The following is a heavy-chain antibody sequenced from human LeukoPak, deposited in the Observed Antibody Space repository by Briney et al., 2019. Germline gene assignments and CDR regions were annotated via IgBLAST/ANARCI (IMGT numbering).Heavy chain of an antibody. J-gene: IGHJ3*02. CDR3: ANRVLRSGTGAFDI. V-gene: IGHV4-59*08. CDR1: GGSISSYY. CDR2: IYYSGST. D-gene: IGHD1-1*01. Sequence: SETLSLTCTVSGGSISSYYWSWIRQPPGKGLEWIGYIYYSGSTNYNPSLKSRVTISVDTSKNQFSLRLTSVTAADTALYFCANRVLRSGTGAFDIWGLGTVVVVSS.